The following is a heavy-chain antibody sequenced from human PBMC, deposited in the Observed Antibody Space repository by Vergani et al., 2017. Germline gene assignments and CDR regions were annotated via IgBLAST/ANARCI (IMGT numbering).Heavy chain of an antibody. Sequence: EVQLVQSGAEVKKPGESLKISCKGSGYSFTSYWIGWVRQMPGKGLEWMGIIYPGDSDTRYSPSFQGQVTNSADKSISTAYLQWGSLKASVTAMYYCASVAAAGTYADSFQHWGQGTLVTVSS. V-gene: IGHV5-51*03. CDR1: GYSFTSYW. J-gene: IGHJ1*01. CDR3: ASVAAAGTYADSFQH. CDR2: IYPGDSDT. D-gene: IGHD6-13*01.